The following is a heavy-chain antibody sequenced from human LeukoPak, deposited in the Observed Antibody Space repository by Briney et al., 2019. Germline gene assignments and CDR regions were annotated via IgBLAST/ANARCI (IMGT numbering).Heavy chain of an antibody. CDR3: ARAQGDYYYDSSGYHPLGY. CDR2: INPNSGGT. J-gene: IGHJ4*02. CDR1: GYTFTSYY. V-gene: IGHV1-2*02. Sequence: ASVKVSCKASGYTFTSYYMHWVRQAPGQGLEWMGWINPNSGGTNYAQKFQGRVTMTRDTSISTAYMELSRLRSDDTAVYYCARAQGDYYYDSSGYHPLGYWGQGTLVTVSS. D-gene: IGHD3-22*01.